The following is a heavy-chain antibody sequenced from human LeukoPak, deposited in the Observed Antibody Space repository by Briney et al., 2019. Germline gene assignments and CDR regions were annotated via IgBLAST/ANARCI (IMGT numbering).Heavy chain of an antibody. Sequence: SGPTLVNPTQTLTLTCTFSGFSLSTRGVGVGWIRQPPGKALEWLALIYWDDDKRYSPSLKSRLTITKDTSKNQVVLTMTNMDPVDTATYYCAHRSLYDSSGYHDYWGQGTLVTVSS. CDR2: IYWDDDK. CDR3: AHRSLYDSSGYHDY. D-gene: IGHD3-22*01. V-gene: IGHV2-5*02. CDR1: GFSLSTRGVG. J-gene: IGHJ4*02.